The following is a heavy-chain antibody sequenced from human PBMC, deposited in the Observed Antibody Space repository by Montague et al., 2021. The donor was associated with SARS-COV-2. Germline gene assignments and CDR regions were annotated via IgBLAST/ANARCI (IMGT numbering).Heavy chain of an antibody. CDR3: ARNRLSVFVF. J-gene: IGHJ4*02. CDR2: IDWTHDQ. D-gene: IGHD2/OR15-2a*01. V-gene: IGHV2-70*01. Sequence: PALVKPTQTLTLTCSSSGFSLTTPGVSVGWIRQPPGRALEWLALIDWTHDQYYSRSLGTRLTISPGTSKSQVVLTLTNVDTVDTATYYCARNRLSVFVFWGQGTLVTVSS. CDR1: GFSLTTPGVS.